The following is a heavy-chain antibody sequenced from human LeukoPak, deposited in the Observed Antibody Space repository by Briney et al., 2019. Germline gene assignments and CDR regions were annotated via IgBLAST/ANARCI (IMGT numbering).Heavy chain of an antibody. CDR3: ARAPTSLPSRSYFDY. J-gene: IGHJ4*02. V-gene: IGHV3-9*01. CDR2: ISWSSGTI. D-gene: IGHD3-10*01. Sequence: GGSLRLSCAASGFIFDDSAMHWVRQAPGKALEWVSGISWSSGTILYADSVKGRFTISRDNAKNSLYLQMDSLRPEDTALYYCARAPTSLPSRSYFDYWGQGSLVTVSS. CDR1: GFIFDDSA.